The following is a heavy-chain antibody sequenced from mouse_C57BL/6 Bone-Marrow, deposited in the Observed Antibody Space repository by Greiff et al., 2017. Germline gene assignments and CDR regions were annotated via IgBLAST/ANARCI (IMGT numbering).Heavy chain of an antibody. CDR1: GFSFNTYA. V-gene: IGHV10-1*01. J-gene: IGHJ4*01. CDR3: VRQGYYAMDY. Sequence: VQLQQSGGGLVQPKGSLKLSCAASGFSFNTYAMNWVRQAPGKGLEWVARIRSKSNNYATYYADSVKDRFTISRDDSESMLYLQMNHLKTEDTAMYYCVRQGYYAMDYWGQGTSVTVSS. CDR2: IRSKSNNYAT.